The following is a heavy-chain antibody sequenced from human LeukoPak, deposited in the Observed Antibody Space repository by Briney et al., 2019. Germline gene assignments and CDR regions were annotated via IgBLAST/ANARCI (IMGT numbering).Heavy chain of an antibody. J-gene: IGHJ4*02. CDR1: GFTFTHYW. CDR3: SNGIYSSSY. Sequence: PGGSLRLSCAASGFTFTHYWMCWVRQAPGKGLEWVANIQQDGSEQFYLDSVEGRFTISRDNAKSSLYLQMDSLRAEDTAVYYCSNGIYSSSYWGRGTLVTVSS. V-gene: IGHV3-7*01. D-gene: IGHD6-6*01. CDR2: IQQDGSEQ.